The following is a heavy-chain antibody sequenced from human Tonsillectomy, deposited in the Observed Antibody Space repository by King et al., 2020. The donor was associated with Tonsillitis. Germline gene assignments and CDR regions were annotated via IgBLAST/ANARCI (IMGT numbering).Heavy chain of an antibody. V-gene: IGHV4-59*08. D-gene: IGHD6-6*01. CDR2: IYRSEST. J-gene: IGHJ6*02. CDR1: GGSITNYY. Sequence: VQLQESGPGLVKPSETLSLSCTVSGGSITNYYWSWTRQPPGKGLEWIGSIYRSESTKYNPSLKSRVTISLDMSKNQFSLKLSSVTAADTAVYYCAGGGQLGYGMDVWGQGTTVTVSS. CDR3: AGGGQLGYGMDV.